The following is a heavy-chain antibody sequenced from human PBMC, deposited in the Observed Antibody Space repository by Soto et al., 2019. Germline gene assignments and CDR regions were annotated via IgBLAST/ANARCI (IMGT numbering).Heavy chain of an antibody. Sequence: ASVKVSCKASGYTFTGYYMHWVRQAPGQGREWMGWINPNSGGTNYAQKFQGWVTMTRDTSISTAYMELSRLRSDDTAVYYCATDLERTGDSSSGAFDSWGQGTMVPV. D-gene: IGHD3-22*01. CDR2: INPNSGGT. CDR1: GYTFTGYY. J-gene: IGHJ3*02. V-gene: IGHV1-2*04. CDR3: ATDLERTGDSSSGAFDS.